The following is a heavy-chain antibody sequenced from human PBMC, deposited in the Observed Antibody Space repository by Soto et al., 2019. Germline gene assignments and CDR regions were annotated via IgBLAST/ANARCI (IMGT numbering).Heavy chain of an antibody. J-gene: IGHJ6*02. CDR2: IYYSGST. CDR3: ARDRVVPTPYGMDV. D-gene: IGHD2-15*01. Sequence: SETLSLTCTVSGGSISSGDYYWSWIRQPPGKGLEWIGYIYYSGSTYYNPSLKSRVTISVDTSKNQFSLKLSSVTAADTAVYYCARDRVVPTPYGMDVWGQGTTVTVSS. CDR1: GGSISSGDYY. V-gene: IGHV4-30-4*01.